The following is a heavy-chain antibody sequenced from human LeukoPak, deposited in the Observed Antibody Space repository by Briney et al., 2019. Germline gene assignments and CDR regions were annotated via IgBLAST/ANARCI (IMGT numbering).Heavy chain of an antibody. CDR3: ARLDGSYYFRGFVDY. J-gene: IGHJ4*02. D-gene: IGHD1-26*01. CDR2: MNPNSGNT. CDR1: GYTFTSYD. Sequence: RASVKVSCKASGYTFTSYDINWVRQAPGQGLEWMGWMNPNSGNTGYAQKFQGRVTITRNTSISTAYMELSSLRSEDTAVYYCARLDGSYYFRGFVDYWGQGTLVTVSS. V-gene: IGHV1-8*03.